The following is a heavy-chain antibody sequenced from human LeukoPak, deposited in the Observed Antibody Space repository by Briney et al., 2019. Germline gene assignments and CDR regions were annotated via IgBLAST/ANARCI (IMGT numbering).Heavy chain of an antibody. CDR3: ARGLPAYCGGDCYSYY. CDR1: GFTFSSYS. CDR2: ISSSSSYI. Sequence: PGGSLRLSCAASGFTFSSYSMNWVRQAPGKGLEWASSISSSSSYIYYADSVKGRFTVSRDNAKNSLYLQMNSLRAEDTAVYYCARGLPAYCGGDCYSYYWGQGTLVTVSS. J-gene: IGHJ4*02. V-gene: IGHV3-21*01. D-gene: IGHD2-21*02.